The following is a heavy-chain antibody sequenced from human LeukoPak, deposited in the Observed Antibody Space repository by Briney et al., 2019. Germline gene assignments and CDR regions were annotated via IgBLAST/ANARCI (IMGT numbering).Heavy chain of an antibody. V-gene: IGHV4-31*03. D-gene: IGHD1-26*01. J-gene: IGHJ4*02. CDR3: ARFIVGATLLDY. CDR2: IYYSGST. Sequence: SETLSLTCTVSGGSISSGGYYWSRIRQHPGKGLEWTGYIYYSGSTYYNPSLKSRVNISVDTSKNQFSLKLSSVTAADTAVYYCARFIVGATLLDYWGQGTLVTVSS. CDR1: GGSISSGGYY.